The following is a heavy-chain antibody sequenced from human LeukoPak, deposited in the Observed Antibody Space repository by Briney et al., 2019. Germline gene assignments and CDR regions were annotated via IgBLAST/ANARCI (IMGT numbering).Heavy chain of an antibody. V-gene: IGHV3-53*01. CDR3: ARGPYYDSSKTSASDI. CDR2: IYNDGHGGNT. Sequence: GGSLRLSCAASGFTVSSNYMSWVRQAPGKGLEWVSVIYNDGHGGNTYYADSVKGRFTISRDNAKNSLYLQMNSLRAEDTAVYYCARGPYYDSSKTSASDIWGQGTMVTVSS. J-gene: IGHJ3*02. CDR1: GFTVSSNY. D-gene: IGHD3-22*01.